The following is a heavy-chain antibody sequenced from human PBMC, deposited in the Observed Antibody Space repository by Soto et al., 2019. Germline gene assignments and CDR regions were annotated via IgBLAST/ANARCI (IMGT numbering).Heavy chain of an antibody. CDR2: IAVGSGDT. J-gene: IGHJ4*02. D-gene: IGHD3-22*01. V-gene: IGHV1-58*01. Sequence: SVKVSCKASGFTFTSSAVQWLRQARGQRLEWIGWIAVGSGDTRYAQKFQERVTIIWDVSTSTSYMELSSLRSDDTAVYYCAATSPDHNDRSGFWGYFDYWGQGALVTVSS. CDR3: AATSPDHNDRSGFWGYFDY. CDR1: GFTFTSSA.